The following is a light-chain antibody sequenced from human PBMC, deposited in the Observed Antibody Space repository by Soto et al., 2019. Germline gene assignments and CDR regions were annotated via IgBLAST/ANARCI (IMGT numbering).Light chain of an antibody. CDR2: DTS. V-gene: IGLV7-46*01. CDR1: TGAVTSGHY. CDR3: LLSYSGVVV. Sequence: QTVVTQEPSLTVSPGGTVTLTCGSSTGAVTSGHYPYWFQQKPGQAPRTLIYDTSNKHSWTPARFSGSLLGGKAALTLSGAARGDGGEYSCLLSYSGVVVLGGGTKLPVL. J-gene: IGLJ2*01.